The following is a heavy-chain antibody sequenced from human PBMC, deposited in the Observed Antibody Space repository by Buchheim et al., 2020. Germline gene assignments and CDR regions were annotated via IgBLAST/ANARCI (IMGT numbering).Heavy chain of an antibody. CDR3: AKGARYPNV. CDR2: IKQDGSEK. D-gene: IGHD3-16*02. CDR1: GFTFSSYR. Sequence: EVQLVESGGGLVQPGGSLRLSCAASGFTFSSYRMSWVRQAPGKGLEWVANIKQDGSEKYYVDSVKGRFTISRDNARNSVFLQVNNLRGDDTAVYFCAKGARYPNVWGQG. V-gene: IGHV3-7*01. J-gene: IGHJ4*02.